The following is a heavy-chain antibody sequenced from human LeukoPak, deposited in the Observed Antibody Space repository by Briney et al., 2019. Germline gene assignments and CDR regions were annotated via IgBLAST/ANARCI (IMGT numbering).Heavy chain of an antibody. Sequence: GGSLRLSCAASGFTFDDYAMHWVRQAPGKGLEWVSGRSWNSGSIAYADSVKGRFTISRDNAKNSLYLQMNSLRAEDMALYYCAKGERITISAPFDYWGQGTLVTVSS. CDR3: AKGERITISAPFDY. CDR1: GFTFDDYA. V-gene: IGHV3-9*03. D-gene: IGHD3-9*01. J-gene: IGHJ4*02. CDR2: RSWNSGSI.